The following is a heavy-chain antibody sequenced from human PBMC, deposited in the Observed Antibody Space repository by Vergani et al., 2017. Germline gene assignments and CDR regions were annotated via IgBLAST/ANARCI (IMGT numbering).Heavy chain of an antibody. Sequence: QVQLVQSGTEVKKPGASVKVSCKASGYTFTNYGINWVRQAPGQGLEWMGWIRNYNGNTNYAQKFQGRVTMSTDTSTSTAYLEVRSLTSDDTAVYFCAREAALGNGFDPWGQGPLVTVSS. D-gene: IGHD2-15*01. CDR3: AREAALGNGFDP. V-gene: IGHV1-18*04. CDR2: IRNYNGNT. J-gene: IGHJ5*02. CDR1: GYTFTNYG.